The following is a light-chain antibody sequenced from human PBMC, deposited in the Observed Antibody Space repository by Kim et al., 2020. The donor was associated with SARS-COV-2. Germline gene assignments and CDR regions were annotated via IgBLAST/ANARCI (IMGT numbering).Light chain of an antibody. CDR1: KLGDKY. Sequence: VSPGQTASITCSGDKLGDKYACWYQQKPGQSPVLVIYQDSKRPPGIPERFSGSNSGNTATLTISGTQAMDEADYYCQAWDSSTSVFGTGTKVTVL. V-gene: IGLV3-1*01. CDR3: QAWDSSTSV. J-gene: IGLJ1*01. CDR2: QDS.